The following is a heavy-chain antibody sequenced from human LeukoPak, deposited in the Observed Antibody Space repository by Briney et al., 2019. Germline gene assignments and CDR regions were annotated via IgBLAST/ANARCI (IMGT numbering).Heavy chain of an antibody. CDR2: ITSSSSTI. CDR1: GFTFSSYS. V-gene: IGHV3-48*02. Sequence: GGSLRLSCAASGFTFSSYSMNWVRQAPGKGLEWVSYITSSSSTIYYADSAKGRFTISRDNAKNSLYLQMNSLSDEDTALYYRTRDPHALDFWGQGTLVTVSS. CDR3: TRDPHALDF. J-gene: IGHJ4*02.